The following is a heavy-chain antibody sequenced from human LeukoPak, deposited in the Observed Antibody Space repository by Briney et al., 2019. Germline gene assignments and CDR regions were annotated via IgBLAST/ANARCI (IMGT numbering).Heavy chain of an antibody. CDR3: AKDGGVGGAAYMDV. Sequence: GGSLRLSCAVSGSTFDDHAIHWVRQAPGKDLEWVSLVSWDGGSRYYADSVRGRLTISRDNSKNSLYLQMNSLRTEDTALYYCAKDGGVGGAAYMDVWGKGTTVTVSS. V-gene: IGHV3-43*01. CDR2: VSWDGGSR. CDR1: GSTFDDHA. J-gene: IGHJ6*03. D-gene: IGHD1-26*01.